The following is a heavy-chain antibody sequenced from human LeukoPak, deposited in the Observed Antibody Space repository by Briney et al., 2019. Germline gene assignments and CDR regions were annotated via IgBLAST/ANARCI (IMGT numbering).Heavy chain of an antibody. CDR2: IYSGGST. CDR1: GFTVSSNY. D-gene: IGHD3-10*02. J-gene: IGHJ4*02. Sequence: PGGSLRLSCAASGFTVSSNYMSWVRQAPGKGLEWVSVIYSGGSTFYADSVKGRFSISRDNSKNTLYLQMNSLRAEDTAVYYCAKGVNYFVLEYWGQGTLVTISS. V-gene: IGHV3-53*01. CDR3: AKGVNYFVLEY.